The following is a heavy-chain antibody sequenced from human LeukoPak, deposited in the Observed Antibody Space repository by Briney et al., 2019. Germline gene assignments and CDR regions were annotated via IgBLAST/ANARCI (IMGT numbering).Heavy chain of an antibody. D-gene: IGHD3-10*01. Sequence: GGSLRLSCAASGFTFSTYAMAWVRQAPGKGLEWVSTISGGGDGTHYADSVKGRFTISRDNSKNTLYLQMSNLRADDTAVYYCAKDLHGSGTYFDYWGQGTLVPVSS. J-gene: IGHJ4*02. CDR2: ISGGGDGT. CDR3: AKDLHGSGTYFDY. CDR1: GFTFSTYA. V-gene: IGHV3-23*01.